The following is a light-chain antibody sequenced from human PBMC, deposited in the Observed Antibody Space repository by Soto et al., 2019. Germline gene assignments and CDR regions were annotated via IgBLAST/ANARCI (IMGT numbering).Light chain of an antibody. V-gene: IGKV1-5*01. J-gene: IGKJ1*01. CDR2: DAS. CDR1: QSISSW. CDR3: QQYNSYSPLT. Sequence: DIQMTQSPSTLSASVGARVTITCRASQSISSWLAWYQQKPGKAPKLLIYDASSLESGVPSRFSGSGSGTEFTLTIISLQPDDFATYYCQQYNSYSPLTFGQGTKVEIK.